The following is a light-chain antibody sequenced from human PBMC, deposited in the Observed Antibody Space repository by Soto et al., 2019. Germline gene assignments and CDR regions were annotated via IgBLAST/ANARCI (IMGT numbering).Light chain of an antibody. CDR3: SSHTTTSTLV. CDR1: SSDVGGYNY. V-gene: IGLV2-14*01. J-gene: IGLJ3*02. CDR2: EVS. Sequence: QSALTQPASVSGSPGQSITISCTGTSSDVGGYNYVCWYQQHPGKAPKLMIYEVSNRPSGVSYRFSGSKSGNTASLTISGLQAEDEANYYCSSHTTTSTLVFGGGTKLTVL.